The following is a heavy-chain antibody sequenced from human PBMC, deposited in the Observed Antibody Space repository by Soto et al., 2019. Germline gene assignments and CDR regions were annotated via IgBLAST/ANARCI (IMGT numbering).Heavy chain of an antibody. J-gene: IGHJ3*02. D-gene: IGHD6-6*01. CDR2: ISSNGGST. CDR3: VKDRSYSSSPPDAFDI. Sequence: GGSLRLSCSASGFTFSSYAMHWVRQAPGKGLEYVSAISSNGGSTYYADSVKGRFTISRDNPKNTLYLQMSSLRAEDTAVYYCVKDRSYSSSPPDAFDIWGQGTMITVSS. CDR1: GFTFSSYA. V-gene: IGHV3-64D*08.